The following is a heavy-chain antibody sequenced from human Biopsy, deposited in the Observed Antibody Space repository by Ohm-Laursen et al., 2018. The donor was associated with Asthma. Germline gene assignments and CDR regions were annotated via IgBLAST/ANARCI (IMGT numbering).Heavy chain of an antibody. J-gene: IGHJ6*02. CDR2: IIPIFGTA. Sequence: SSVKVSCKASGYTVTRYAINWVRQAPGQGLEWMGGIIPIFGTANYAQKFQGRVTITADESTSTAYMELSSLRSEDTAVYYCARHPYVDGSDNYYYRGNDYYLGMDVWGQGTTVTVSS. CDR3: ARHPYVDGSDNYYYRGNDYYLGMDV. CDR1: GYTVTRYA. V-gene: IGHV1-69*01. D-gene: IGHD3-10*01.